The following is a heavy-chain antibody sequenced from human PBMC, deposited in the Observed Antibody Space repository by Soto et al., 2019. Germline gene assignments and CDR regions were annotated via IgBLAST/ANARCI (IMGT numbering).Heavy chain of an antibody. Sequence: QITLEESGPTLVKPTQPLTLTCTFSVFSLSTSGVGVGWIRQPPGKALEWLALIYWDDDERFSPSPKSRLSLTKDHTKNQVARTKTDGDPMDTGTYYCGHRAVNGDAGFDPWGQGTLVTVSS. D-gene: IGHD6-19*01. CDR1: VFSLSTSGVG. CDR3: GHRAVNGDAGFDP. V-gene: IGHV2-5*02. J-gene: IGHJ5*02. CDR2: IYWDDDE.